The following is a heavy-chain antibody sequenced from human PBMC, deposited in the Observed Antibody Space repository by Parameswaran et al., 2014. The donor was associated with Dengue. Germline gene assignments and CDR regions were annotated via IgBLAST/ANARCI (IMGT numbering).Heavy chain of an antibody. V-gene: IGHV1-18*01. D-gene: IGHD5-12*01. J-gene: IGHJ5*02. CDR3: ARDKNVDIVAGSWFDP. Sequence: SWVRQAPGQGLEWMGWISAYNGNTNYAQKLQGRVTMTTDTSTSTAYMELRSLRSDDTAVYYCARDKNVDIVAGSWFDPWGQGTLVTVSS. CDR2: ISAYNGNT.